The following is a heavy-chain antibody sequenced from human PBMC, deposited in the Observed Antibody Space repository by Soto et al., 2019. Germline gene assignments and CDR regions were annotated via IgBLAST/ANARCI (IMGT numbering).Heavy chain of an antibody. CDR1: GNTFTNYG. CDR3: AKTSSTWYNWFGP. CDR2: ISVYNGNT. V-gene: IGHV1-18*01. D-gene: IGHD6-13*01. Sequence: ASVKVSCKASGNTFTNYGIGWVRQAPGQGLEWMGWISVYNGNTNYAQKVQGRVTMTTDTSTSTTYMELRSLRSDDTAIYYCAKTSSTWYNWFGPWGHGTLVTVSS. J-gene: IGHJ5*02.